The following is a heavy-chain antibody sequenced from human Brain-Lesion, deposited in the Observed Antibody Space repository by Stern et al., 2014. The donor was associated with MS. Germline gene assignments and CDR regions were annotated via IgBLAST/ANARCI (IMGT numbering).Heavy chain of an antibody. CDR3: ARGESSRYYYYFDY. Sequence: QLQLQDSGPGLVKPSQTLSLTCNVSGDSISSGDNYWSWIRQSPGKGLEWIGYIYYIGSTFYNPSLKRRVTISVDTSQNQFSLRLSSVTAADTAVYYCARGESSRYYYYFDYWGQGTLVTVSS. J-gene: IGHJ4*02. CDR1: GDSISSGDNY. D-gene: IGHD3-22*01. V-gene: IGHV4-30-4*01. CDR2: IYYIGST.